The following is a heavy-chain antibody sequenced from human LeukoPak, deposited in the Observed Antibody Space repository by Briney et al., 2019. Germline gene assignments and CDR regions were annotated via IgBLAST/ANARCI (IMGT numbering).Heavy chain of an antibody. CDR1: GFTVSSNY. CDR3: ARSEQWLVRYFDL. J-gene: IGHJ2*01. Sequence: PGGSLRLSCAASGFTVSSNYMSWVRQAPGKGLEWVSVIYSGGSTYYADSVKGRFTISRDNSKNTLYLQMNSLRAEDTAVYYCARSEQWLVRYFDLWGRGTLVTVSS. CDR2: IYSGGST. V-gene: IGHV3-66*01. D-gene: IGHD6-19*01.